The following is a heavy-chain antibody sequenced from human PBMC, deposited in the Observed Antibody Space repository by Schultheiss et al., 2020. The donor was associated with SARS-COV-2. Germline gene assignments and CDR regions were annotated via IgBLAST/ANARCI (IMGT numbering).Heavy chain of an antibody. J-gene: IGHJ6*02. V-gene: IGHV3-11*04. CDR3: ARVRRNLRLYYYGMDV. CDR1: GFTVSRNY. D-gene: IGHD1-7*01. CDR2: ISSSGSTI. Sequence: GGSLRLSCAASGFTVSRNYMSWVRQAPGKGLEWVSYISSSGSTIYYADSVKGRFTISRDNAKNSLYLQMNSLRAEDTAVYYCARVRRNLRLYYYGMDVWGQGTTVTVSS.